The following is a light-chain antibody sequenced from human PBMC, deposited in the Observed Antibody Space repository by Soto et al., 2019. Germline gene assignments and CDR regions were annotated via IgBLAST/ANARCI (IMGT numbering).Light chain of an antibody. V-gene: IGKV1-5*01. CDR2: AAS. CDR1: QSISSW. Sequence: DIQMTQSLSTLSASVGDRVTITCRASQSISSWLAWYQQKPGKAPKLLIYAASTLQSGVPSRFSGSASGTEFTLTISGLQPDDFATYYCQQYMSYSFGQGTKVDI. CDR3: QQYMSYS. J-gene: IGKJ1*01.